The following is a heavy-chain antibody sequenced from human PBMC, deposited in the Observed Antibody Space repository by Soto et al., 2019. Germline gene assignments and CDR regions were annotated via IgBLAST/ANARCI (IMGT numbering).Heavy chain of an antibody. D-gene: IGHD1-1*01. CDR1: GFTFSDYY. Sequence: GGSLRLSCAASGFTFSDYYISWIRQAPGKGLEWISYSSSHYTKNADSVQGRFTVSRDNAKNSLYLQMNSLRHDDTAFYYCAREQQTGMVLGWFDTWGQGTLVTVSS. CDR2: SSSHYT. CDR3: AREQQTGMVLGWFDT. J-gene: IGHJ5*02. V-gene: IGHV3-11*06.